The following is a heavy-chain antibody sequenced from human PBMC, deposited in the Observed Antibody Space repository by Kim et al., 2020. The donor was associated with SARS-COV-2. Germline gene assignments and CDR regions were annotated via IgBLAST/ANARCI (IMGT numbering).Heavy chain of an antibody. D-gene: IGHD6-6*01. CDR1: GYSFSTYG. V-gene: IGHV1-18*01. J-gene: IGHJ3*01. CDR3: ARGVYTDVSLVVCAF. CDR2: ITACDGNA. Sequence: ASVKVSCKASGYSFSTYGISWVRQAPGQGLEWLGWITACDGNAKYAQKVQGRVTMTTDTSSNTSYMELWSLRSDDTAMYYCARGVYTDVSLVVCAF.